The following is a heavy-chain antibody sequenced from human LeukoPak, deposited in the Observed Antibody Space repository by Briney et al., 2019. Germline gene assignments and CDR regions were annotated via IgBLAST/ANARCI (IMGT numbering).Heavy chain of an antibody. CDR3: AKDIQGSY. J-gene: IGHJ4*02. Sequence: PGGSLRLSCAASGFSFNSAAMTWVRQAPGKGLEWVSLVSSSGANTYYADSVKGRFTISRDNSKNTLYLQMNSLRAEDTATYYCAKDIQGSYWGQGTLVTVSS. CDR2: VSSSGANT. V-gene: IGHV3-23*01. CDR1: GFSFNSAA. D-gene: IGHD2-21*01.